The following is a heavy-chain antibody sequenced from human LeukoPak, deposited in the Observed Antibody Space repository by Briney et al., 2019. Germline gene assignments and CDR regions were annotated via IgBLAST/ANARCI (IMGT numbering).Heavy chain of an antibody. CDR2: IWYDGTKK. J-gene: IGHJ4*02. CDR1: GFTFNDFG. CDR3: AKVNCGGVCYVHYFDY. D-gene: IGHD2-21*02. Sequence: QPGRSLRLSCAASGFTFNDFGMHWVRQAPGKGLEWVAVIWYDGTKKYYTDSVKGRFTISRDNSKNTLYLQMNSLRAEDTAVYYCAKVNCGGVCYVHYFDYWGQGTLVTVSS. V-gene: IGHV3-33*06.